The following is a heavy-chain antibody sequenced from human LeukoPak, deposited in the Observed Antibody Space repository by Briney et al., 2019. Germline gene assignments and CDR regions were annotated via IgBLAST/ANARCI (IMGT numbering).Heavy chain of an antibody. CDR1: GGSISSGDYY. Sequence: TLSLTCTVSGGSISSGDYYWSWIRQPPGKGLEWIGYIYYSGSTYYNPSLKSRVTISVDTSKNQFSLKLSSVTAADTAVYYCARLVPAAIPLHLPGGQIDYWGQGTLVTVSS. CDR2: IYYSGST. J-gene: IGHJ4*02. CDR3: ARLVPAAIPLHLPGGQIDY. V-gene: IGHV4-30-4*08. D-gene: IGHD2-2*02.